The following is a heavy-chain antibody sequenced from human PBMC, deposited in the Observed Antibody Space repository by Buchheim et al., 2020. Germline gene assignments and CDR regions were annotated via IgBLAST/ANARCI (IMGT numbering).Heavy chain of an antibody. V-gene: IGHV3-33*01. CDR2: IWYDGSKK. Sequence: QANLVESGGGVVQPGRSLRLSCAASGFTFSNYNMNWVRQAPGKGPEWVAVIWYDGSKKYYADSVKGRFTISRDSSKNTLFLQMSSLRAEDTAVYYCARGTFGIDYWGQGTL. J-gene: IGHJ4*02. D-gene: IGHD3-16*01. CDR3: ARGTFGIDY. CDR1: GFTFSNYN.